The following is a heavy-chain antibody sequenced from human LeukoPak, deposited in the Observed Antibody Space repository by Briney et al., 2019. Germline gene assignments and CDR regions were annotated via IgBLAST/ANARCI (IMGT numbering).Heavy chain of an antibody. D-gene: IGHD3-22*01. J-gene: IGHJ5*02. CDR3: ARWSSNYYDTSGRRFDP. V-gene: IGHV4-34*01. Sequence: SETLSLTCAVYGGSFSGYYWSWIRHPPGKGLEWIGEIYHSGSTNYNPSLKSRVTISVDTSKNQFSLKLSSVTAADTAVYYCARWSSNYYDTSGRRFDPWGQGTLVTVSS. CDR2: IYHSGST. CDR1: GGSFSGYY.